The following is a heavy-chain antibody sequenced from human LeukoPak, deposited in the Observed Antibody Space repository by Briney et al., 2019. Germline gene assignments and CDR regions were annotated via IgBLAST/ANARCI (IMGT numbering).Heavy chain of an antibody. CDR2: IYYSGST. Sequence: PSETLSLTCTVSGGSISSSSYYWGWIRQPPGKGLEWIGSIYYSGSTNYNPSLKSRVTISVDTSKNQFSLKLSSVTAADTAVYYCARGDSNYWFGPAGAFDYWGQGTLVTVSS. CDR1: GGSISSSSYY. J-gene: IGHJ4*02. D-gene: IGHD4-11*01. V-gene: IGHV4-39*07. CDR3: ARGDSNYWFGPAGAFDY.